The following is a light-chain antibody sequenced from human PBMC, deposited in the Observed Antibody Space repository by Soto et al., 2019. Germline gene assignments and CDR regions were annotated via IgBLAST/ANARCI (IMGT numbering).Light chain of an antibody. CDR2: EVS. CDR1: SSDIGTYNY. J-gene: IGLJ1*01. V-gene: IGLV2-14*01. Sequence: QSVLTQPASVSGSPGQSITISCTGTSSDIGTYNYVSWYQQHPGKAPKVIIYEVSNRPSGVSNRFSGSKSGNTASLTISGLQAEDEADYYCSSYTVTSVTLYVFGTGTRSPS. CDR3: SSYTVTSVTLYV.